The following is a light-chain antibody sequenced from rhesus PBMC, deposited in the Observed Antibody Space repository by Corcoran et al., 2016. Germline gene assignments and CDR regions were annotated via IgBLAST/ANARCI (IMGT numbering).Light chain of an antibody. CDR2: AAY. J-gene: IGKJ2*01. V-gene: IGKV1S17*01. Sequence: DIQMTQSPSSLSASVGDRVTITGQARQDISNNLAWYQQTPGRAPKLLIFAAYTLQNGVPSRGSGPGSVTDFTLSISSLQPEDFATYCCQQVYGMPYSFGQGTNVEIK. CDR3: QQVYGMPYS. CDR1: QDISNN.